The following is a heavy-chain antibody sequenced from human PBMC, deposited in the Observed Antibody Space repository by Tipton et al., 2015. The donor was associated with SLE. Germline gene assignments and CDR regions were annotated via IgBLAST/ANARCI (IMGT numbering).Heavy chain of an antibody. CDR3: ASEPYDFWSGYQYYFDY. CDR1: GGSFSGYY. V-gene: IGHV4-34*01. D-gene: IGHD3-3*01. Sequence: TLSLTCAVYGGSFSGYYWSWIRQPPGKGLEWIGEINHSGSTNYNPSLKSRVTISLDTSKNQFSLKLSSVTAADTAVYYCASEPYDFWSGYQYYFDYWGQGTLVTVSS. J-gene: IGHJ4*02. CDR2: INHSGST.